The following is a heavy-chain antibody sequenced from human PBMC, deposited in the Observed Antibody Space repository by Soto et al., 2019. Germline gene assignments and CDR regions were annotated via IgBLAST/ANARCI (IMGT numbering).Heavy chain of an antibody. CDR3: ARSPTLYGDYDSWYFDL. Sequence: QVQLQESGPGLVKSSETLSLTCTVSGGAVSGFYWSWLRQPPGKELQWIGYIYNTASTNYNPSLGGRVIISADTPKTQFAMKVPSVTAADTALYYCARSPTLYGDYDSWYFDLWGRGTLVTVSS. D-gene: IGHD4-17*01. V-gene: IGHV4-59*02. CDR1: GGAVSGFY. J-gene: IGHJ2*01. CDR2: IYNTAST.